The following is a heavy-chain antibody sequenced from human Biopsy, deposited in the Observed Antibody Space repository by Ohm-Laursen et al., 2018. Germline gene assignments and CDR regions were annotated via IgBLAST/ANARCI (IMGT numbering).Heavy chain of an antibody. D-gene: IGHD2/OR15-2a*01. Sequence: SQTLSLTCSVSGGSISSDYRSWIRQPPGKGLEWIGYIYYSGSTNYNPSLKSRVTISVDTSKNQLSLRLNSVIAADTAVYYCARATNSTGWPYYYFYGMDVWGQGTTVTVSS. J-gene: IGHJ6*02. CDR3: ARATNSTGWPYYYFYGMDV. CDR2: IYYSGST. V-gene: IGHV4-59*01. CDR1: GGSISSDY.